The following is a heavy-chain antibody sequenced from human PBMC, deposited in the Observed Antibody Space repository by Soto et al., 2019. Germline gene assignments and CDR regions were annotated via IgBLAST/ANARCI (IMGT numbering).Heavy chain of an antibody. D-gene: IGHD2-15*01. CDR3: ARDCSGGSCYRETYFDY. CDR2: ISSSSSTI. Sequence: EVQLVESGGGLVQPGGSLRLSCAASGFTFSSYSMNWVRQAPGKGLEWVSYISSSSSTIYYADSVKGRFTFSRDNAKNSLYLQMNSLRAEDTAVYYCARDCSGGSCYRETYFDYWGQGTLVTVSS. J-gene: IGHJ4*02. CDR1: GFTFSSYS. V-gene: IGHV3-48*01.